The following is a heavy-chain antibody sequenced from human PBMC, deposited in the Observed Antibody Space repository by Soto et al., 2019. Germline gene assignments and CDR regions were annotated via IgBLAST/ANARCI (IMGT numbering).Heavy chain of an antibody. V-gene: IGHV3-21*01. J-gene: IGHJ4*02. CDR3: ARDSRGYSYGYPFDY. Sequence: RDWCAASEVTCSGHSVNWVSQAPGKGLEWVSSISSSSSYIYYADSVKGRFTISRDNAKNSLYLQMNSLRAEDTAVYYCARDSRGYSYGYPFDYWGQGTLVTVSS. CDR2: ISSSSSYI. D-gene: IGHD5-18*01. CDR1: EVTCSGHS.